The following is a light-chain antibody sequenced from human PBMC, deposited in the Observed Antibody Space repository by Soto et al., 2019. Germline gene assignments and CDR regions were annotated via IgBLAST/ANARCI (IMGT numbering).Light chain of an antibody. CDR3: SSYTSSSTYG. V-gene: IGLV2-14*01. Sequence: QSVLTQPASVSGSPGQSIAISCTGTSSEVGGYNYVSWYQQHPGKAPKLMVYDVSNRPSGVSNRFSGSKSGNTASLTFSGLQAEDEADYYCSSYTSSSTYGFGTGTKVTVL. CDR1: SSEVGGYNY. CDR2: DVS. J-gene: IGLJ1*01.